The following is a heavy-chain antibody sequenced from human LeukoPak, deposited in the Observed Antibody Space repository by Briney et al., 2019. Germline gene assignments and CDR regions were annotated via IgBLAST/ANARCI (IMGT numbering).Heavy chain of an antibody. J-gene: IGHJ4*02. D-gene: IGHD6-19*01. V-gene: IGHV3-48*03. Sequence: GGSLRLSCAASGFTFSTYEMNWVRQAPGKGLAWISYISSSGSTIYYADSVKGRFTISRDNAKNSLYLQMNSLRVEDTAVYYCARGYSSGGGYDYWGQGTLVTVSS. CDR1: GFTFSTYE. CDR3: ARGYSSGGGYDY. CDR2: ISSSGSTI.